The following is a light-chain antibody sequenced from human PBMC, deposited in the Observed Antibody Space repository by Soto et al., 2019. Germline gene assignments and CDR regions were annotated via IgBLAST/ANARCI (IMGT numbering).Light chain of an antibody. CDR2: EVS. CDR1: SSDVGGYNY. V-gene: IGLV2-8*01. J-gene: IGLJ2*01. Sequence: QSALTQPPSASGSPGQSVTISCTGTSSDVGGYNYVSWYQQHPGKAPKLMIYEVSKRPSGVPDRFSGSKSGDKASLTVSGLQAEAEADYYCCAYAGSSNLFGGGTKVTVL. CDR3: CAYAGSSNL.